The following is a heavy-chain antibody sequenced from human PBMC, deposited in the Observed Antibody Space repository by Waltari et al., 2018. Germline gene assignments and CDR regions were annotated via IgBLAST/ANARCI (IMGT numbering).Heavy chain of an antibody. J-gene: IGHJ4*02. D-gene: IGHD1-1*01. CDR1: GFTFSSYG. V-gene: IGHV3-48*03. CDR2: ISSSGSTI. CDR3: ANRPTGKAY. Sequence: EVQLVESGGGLVQPGGSLRLSCAASGFTFSSYGMSWVRQAPGKGLEWVSYISSSGSTIYYADSVKGRFTISRDNAKNSLYLQMNSLRDEDTAVYYWANRPTGKAYWGQGTLVTVSS.